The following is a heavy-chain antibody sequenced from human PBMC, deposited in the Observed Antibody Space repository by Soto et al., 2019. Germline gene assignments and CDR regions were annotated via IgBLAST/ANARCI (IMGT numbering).Heavy chain of an antibody. Sequence: PSETLSLTCGVSGGSISSGGYYWSWIRQPPGKGLEWIGYIYYSGSTNYNPSLRSRVTISVDTSKNQFSLKLSSVTAADTAVYYCARRWGPTFDFWGQGTLVTVSS. CDR3: ARRWGPTFDF. CDR1: GGSISSGGYY. J-gene: IGHJ4*02. D-gene: IGHD1-26*01. V-gene: IGHV4-61*08. CDR2: IYYSGST.